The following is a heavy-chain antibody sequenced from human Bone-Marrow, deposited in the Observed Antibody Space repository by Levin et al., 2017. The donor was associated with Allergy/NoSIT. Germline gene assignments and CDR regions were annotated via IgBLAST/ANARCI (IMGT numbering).Heavy chain of an antibody. CDR2: VYPGDSDT. CDR3: ARRNSPFDY. Sequence: ASVKVSCKGSGYSFTSYWIGWVRQMPGKGLEWMGIVYPGDSDTRYSPSFQGQVTMSADKSISTAYLQWTSLKASDSAMYYCARRNSPFDYWGQGTLVTVSS. CDR1: GYSFTSYW. D-gene: IGHD4-11*01. J-gene: IGHJ4*02. V-gene: IGHV5-51*01.